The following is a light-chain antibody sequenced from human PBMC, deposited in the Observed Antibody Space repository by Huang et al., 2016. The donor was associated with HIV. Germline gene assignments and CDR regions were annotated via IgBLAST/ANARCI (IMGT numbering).Light chain of an antibody. J-gene: IGKJ4*01. CDR3: QQYYSTLT. Sequence: DIVMTQSPDSLAVSVGEKATINCKSSQSVLYSSNNKNYLAWYQQKPGQPPKLLIYCASTRESGVPDRFSGGGSGTDFTLTISSLQDEDVAVYYCQQYYSTLTFGGGTKVEIK. CDR2: CAS. CDR1: QSVLYSSNNKNY. V-gene: IGKV4-1*01.